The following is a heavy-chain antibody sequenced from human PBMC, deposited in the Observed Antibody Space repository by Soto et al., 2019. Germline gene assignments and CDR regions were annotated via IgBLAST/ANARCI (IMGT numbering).Heavy chain of an antibody. D-gene: IGHD3-3*01. Sequence: QITLKESGPTLVNPTQTLTLTCTFSGFSLSTSGVGVGWIRQPPGKALEWLALIYWNDDKRYSPSLKSRLTITKDTSKNQVVLTMTNMDPVDTATYYCAHVRSYDFWSGYYTPPGYYFDYWGQGTLVTVSS. CDR3: AHVRSYDFWSGYYTPPGYYFDY. J-gene: IGHJ4*02. V-gene: IGHV2-5*01. CDR2: IYWNDDK. CDR1: GFSLSTSGVG.